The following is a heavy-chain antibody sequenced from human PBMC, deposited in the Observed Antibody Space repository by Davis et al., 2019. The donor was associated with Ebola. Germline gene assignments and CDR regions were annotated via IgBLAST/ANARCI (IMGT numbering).Heavy chain of an antibody. CDR2: ISGSGGST. D-gene: IGHD1-26*01. CDR3: AKDAWGELLSWYFQH. Sequence: SCQASGYTFTGYYMHWVRQAPGKGLEWVSAISGSGGSTYYADSVKGRFTISRDNSKNTLYLQMNSLRAEDTAVYYCAKDAWGELLSWYFQHWGQGTLVTVSS. J-gene: IGHJ1*01. CDR1: GYTFTGYY. V-gene: IGHV3-23*01.